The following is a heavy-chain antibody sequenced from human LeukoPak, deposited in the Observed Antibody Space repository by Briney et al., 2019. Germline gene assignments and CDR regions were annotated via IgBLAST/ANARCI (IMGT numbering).Heavy chain of an antibody. D-gene: IGHD1-1*01. CDR2: IYPGDSDT. CDR1: GYSFTNYW. J-gene: IGHJ2*01. V-gene: IGHV5-51*01. Sequence: GESLKISCKGSGYSFTNYWIGWVRQMPVKGLEWMGIIYPGDSDTRYSPSFQGQVTISADKSISTAYLQWNSLKASDTAMYYCTRRTISDNAFKWYFDFWGRGTLVTVSS. CDR3: TRRTISDNAFKWYFDF.